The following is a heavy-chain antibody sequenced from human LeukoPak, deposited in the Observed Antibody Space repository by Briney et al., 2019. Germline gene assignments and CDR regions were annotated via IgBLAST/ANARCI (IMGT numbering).Heavy chain of an antibody. D-gene: IGHD6-13*01. Sequence: GGSLRLSCAASGLTFSSYSMNWVRQAPGKGLEWVSSISSSSSYIYYADSVKGRFTISRDNAKNSLYPQMNSLRAEDTAVYYCASGYSSSWFNPHYFDYWGQGTLVTVSS. J-gene: IGHJ4*02. V-gene: IGHV3-21*01. CDR1: GLTFSSYS. CDR3: ASGYSSSWFNPHYFDY. CDR2: ISSSSSYI.